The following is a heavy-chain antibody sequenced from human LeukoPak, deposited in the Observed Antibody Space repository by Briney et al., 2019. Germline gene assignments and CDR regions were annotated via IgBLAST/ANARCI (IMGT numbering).Heavy chain of an antibody. Sequence: SETLSLTCTVSGGSISSYYWSWIRQPPGKGLEWIGYIYYSGSTNYNPSLKSRVTISVDTSKNQFSLKLSSVTAADTAVYYCARDGYSSGWHYFDYWGQGTLVTVSS. CDR1: GGSISSYY. V-gene: IGHV4-59*01. CDR3: ARDGYSSGWHYFDY. CDR2: IYYSGST. J-gene: IGHJ4*02. D-gene: IGHD6-19*01.